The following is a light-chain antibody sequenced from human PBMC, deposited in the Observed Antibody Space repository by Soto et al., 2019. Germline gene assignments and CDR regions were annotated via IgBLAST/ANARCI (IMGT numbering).Light chain of an antibody. J-gene: IGKJ4*01. V-gene: IGKV1-5*03. CDR2: KGS. CDR3: QQYNGFSAT. CDR1: QSISSW. Sequence: DIQMTQSPSTLSASVGDRVTITCRASQSISSWLAWYQQKPGRAPKLLIYKGSILESGVPSRFSGSGSGTDFTLTIGSLQPDDFASYYCQQYNGFSATFGGGTKVEIK.